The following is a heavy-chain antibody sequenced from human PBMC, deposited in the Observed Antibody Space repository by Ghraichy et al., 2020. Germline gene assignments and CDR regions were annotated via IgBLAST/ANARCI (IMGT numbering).Heavy chain of an antibody. CDR3: ASYCSSTSCSDY. J-gene: IGHJ4*02. V-gene: IGHV3-33*01. CDR2: IWYDGSNK. Sequence: GGSLRLSCAASGFTFSSYGMHWVRQAPGKGLEWVAVIWYDGSNKYYADSVKGRFTISRDNSKNTLYLQMNSLRAEDTAVYYCASYCSSTSCSDYWGQGTLVTVSS. CDR1: GFTFSSYG. D-gene: IGHD2-2*01.